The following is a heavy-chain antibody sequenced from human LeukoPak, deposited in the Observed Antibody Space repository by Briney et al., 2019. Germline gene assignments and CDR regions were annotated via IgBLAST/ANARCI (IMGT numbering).Heavy chain of an antibody. CDR1: GFNFGDHA. CDR3: SRGPIQLWVHNGVDV. CDR2: IRSKAYRGIT. Sequence: GGSLRLSCTTSGFNFGDHAMTWVRQAPGKGLEWVGFIRSKAYRGITEYAASVKGRFTISRDDSKSVVYLQMNSLKSEDTAVYYCSRGPIQLWVHNGVDVWGQGTTVTVSS. D-gene: IGHD5-18*01. V-gene: IGHV3-49*04. J-gene: IGHJ6*02.